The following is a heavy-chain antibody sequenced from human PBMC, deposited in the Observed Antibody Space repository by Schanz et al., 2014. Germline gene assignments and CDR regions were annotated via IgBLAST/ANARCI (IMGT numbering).Heavy chain of an antibody. V-gene: IGHV3-33*06. Sequence: LVESGGGVVQPGRSLRLSCAASGFTFSSYGMHWVRQVPGKGLEWVAVVCYDGSKKYYADSVKGRFTTSRDNSKNTMYLQMNSVRAEDPAVYYCVKDLQRELLRDDHYYGMEVWGQGTTVTVSS. CDR1: GFTFSSYG. CDR3: VKDLQRELLRDDHYYGMEV. J-gene: IGHJ6*02. CDR2: VCYDGSKK. D-gene: IGHD1-26*01.